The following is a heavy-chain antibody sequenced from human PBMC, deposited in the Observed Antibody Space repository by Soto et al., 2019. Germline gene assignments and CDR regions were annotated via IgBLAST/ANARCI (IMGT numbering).Heavy chain of an antibody. V-gene: IGHV3-30*01. CDR2: ISYDATST. Sequence: QVHLVESGGGVVQPGRSLRLSCAASGFTFSDFALHWVRQAPGKGLEWVTLISYDATSTYFADSVRGRFSISRDNSQNTLYFEMNGMRIEDTAVYYCAIQALGGRKYFYRYLDVWGQGTTVTVSS. J-gene: IGHJ6*02. CDR3: AIQALGGRKYFYRYLDV. D-gene: IGHD5-18*01. CDR1: GFTFSDFA.